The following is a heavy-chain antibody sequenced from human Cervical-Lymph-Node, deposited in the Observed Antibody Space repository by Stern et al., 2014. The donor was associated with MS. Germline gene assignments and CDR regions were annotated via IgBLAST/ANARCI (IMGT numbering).Heavy chain of an antibody. CDR2: IYYDGST. V-gene: IGHV4-39*01. CDR1: GDSISSRDYY. Sequence: QVQLQESGPGLVKPSETLSLTCTVSGDSISSRDYYWGWIRQPPGKGLEWIGSIYYDGSTYYNPSLKSRVSISVDTSNNQFSLRLRSVSAADTAVYYCVTTHKLVGASEYWGQGTLVTVSS. CDR3: VTTHKLVGASEY. D-gene: IGHD1-26*01. J-gene: IGHJ4*02.